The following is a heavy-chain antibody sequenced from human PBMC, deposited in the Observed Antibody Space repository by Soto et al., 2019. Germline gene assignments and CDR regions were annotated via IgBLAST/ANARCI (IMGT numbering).Heavy chain of an antibody. CDR3: ARDPFVALDVAYYFDY. CDR2: MNPSGGST. D-gene: IGHD2-21*01. Sequence: ASVKVSCKASGYTFTSYYMHWVRQAPGQGLEWMGIMNPSGGSTSYAQKFQGRVTMTTDTSTSTVYMELSSLRSEDTAVYYCARDPFVALDVAYYFDYWGQGTLVTVSS. J-gene: IGHJ4*02. CDR1: GYTFTSYY. V-gene: IGHV1-46*01.